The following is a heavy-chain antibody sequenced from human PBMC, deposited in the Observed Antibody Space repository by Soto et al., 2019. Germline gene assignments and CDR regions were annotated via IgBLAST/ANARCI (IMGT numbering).Heavy chain of an antibody. CDR1: GGSISSCGYY. Sequence: SETLSLTCTVSGGSISSCGYYWSWLRQGPGLGRVWIVYIYYSGDTYYNPSLKSRVTISADTSKNQFSLKMSSVAAADTAVYYCARGRDCIGAGGCFDYWGQGTLVTVSS. CDR3: ARGRDCIGAGGCFDY. D-gene: IGHD2-15*01. V-gene: IGHV4-31*03. CDR2: IYYSGDT. J-gene: IGHJ4*01.